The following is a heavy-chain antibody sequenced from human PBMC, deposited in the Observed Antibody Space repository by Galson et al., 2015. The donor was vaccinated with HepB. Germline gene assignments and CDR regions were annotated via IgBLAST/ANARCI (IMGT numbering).Heavy chain of an antibody. V-gene: IGHV3-13*04. CDR1: GFTFSSYD. CDR3: ARGQDYGGNGNWFDP. D-gene: IGHD4-23*01. CDR2: IGTAGDT. Sequence: SLRLSCAASGFTFSSYDMHWVRQATGKGLEWVSAIGTAGDTYYPGSVKGRFTISRENAKNSLYLQMNSLRAGDTAVYYCARGQDYGGNGNWFDPWGQGTLVTVSS. J-gene: IGHJ5*02.